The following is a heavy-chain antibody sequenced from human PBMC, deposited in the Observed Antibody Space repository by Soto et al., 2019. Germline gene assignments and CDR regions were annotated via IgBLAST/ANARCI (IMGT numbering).Heavy chain of an antibody. CDR2: ISYDGSNK. Sequence: GVSLRLSCAASGFTFSSSGMHWVRQAPGKGLEWVAVISYDGSNKFYADSVKGRFTISRDNFRNTLYLQMNSLRAEDTAVYYCAKEFRSWNYFDYWGQGTLVTVSS. V-gene: IGHV3-30*18. J-gene: IGHJ4*02. D-gene: IGHD2-15*01. CDR1: GFTFSSSG. CDR3: AKEFRSWNYFDY.